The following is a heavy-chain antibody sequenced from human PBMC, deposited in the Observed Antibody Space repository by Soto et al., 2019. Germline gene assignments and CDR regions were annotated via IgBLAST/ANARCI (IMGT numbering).Heavy chain of an antibody. D-gene: IGHD3-22*01. J-gene: IGHJ3*02. V-gene: IGHV4-31*03. Sequence: SSETLSLTCTVSGGSISSGGYYWSWIRQHPGKGLEWIGYIYYSGSTYYNPSLKSRVTISVDTSKNQFSLKLSSVTAADTAVYYCARSGSSASGYYYLNAFDIWGQGTMVTVSS. CDR2: IYYSGST. CDR3: ARSGSSASGYYYLNAFDI. CDR1: GGSISSGGYY.